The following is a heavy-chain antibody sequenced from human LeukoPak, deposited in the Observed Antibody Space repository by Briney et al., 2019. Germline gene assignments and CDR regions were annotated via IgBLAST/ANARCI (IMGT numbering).Heavy chain of an antibody. CDR2: IYTSGST. Sequence: SQTLSLTCTVSGGSISSGSYYWSWIRQPAGKGLEWIGRIYTSGSTNYNPSLKSRVTISVDTSKNQFSLKLSSVTAADTAVYYCARGGDIVGATGFDYWGQGTLVTVSS. V-gene: IGHV4-61*02. D-gene: IGHD1-26*01. CDR3: ARGGDIVGATGFDY. J-gene: IGHJ4*02. CDR1: GGSISSGSYY.